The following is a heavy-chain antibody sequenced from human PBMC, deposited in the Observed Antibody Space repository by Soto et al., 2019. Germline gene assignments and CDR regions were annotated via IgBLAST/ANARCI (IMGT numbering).Heavy chain of an antibody. J-gene: IGHJ4*01. D-gene: IGHD3-16*01. V-gene: IGHV3-33*05. Sequence: QVQLVESGGGVVQPGTSLRLSCVGSGFTFRSYVIHWVRQAPGKGLEWVALTSYDGSNNFYGDCVKGRFTISRDNSRNTVELQMDSLRLEDTALYYCARWGTTGGLDVWGHGTLVSVSS. CDR1: GFTFRSYV. CDR3: ARWGTTGGLDV. CDR2: TSYDGSNN.